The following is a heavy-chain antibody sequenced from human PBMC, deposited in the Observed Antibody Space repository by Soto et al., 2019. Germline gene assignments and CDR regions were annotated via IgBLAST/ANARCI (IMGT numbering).Heavy chain of an antibody. Sequence: PPQTLSLTCAISGDSVSTNSAACNWIRQSPSRGLEWLGRTYYMSQWYWDYADSVKSRITINPDTSRNQFSLHLNSVTPEDTAVYYCARWAHEGSFDIWGPGTTVTVSS. D-gene: IGHD1-26*01. CDR1: GDSVSTNSAA. V-gene: IGHV6-1*01. J-gene: IGHJ3*02. CDR3: ARWAHEGSFDI. CDR2: TYYMSQWYW.